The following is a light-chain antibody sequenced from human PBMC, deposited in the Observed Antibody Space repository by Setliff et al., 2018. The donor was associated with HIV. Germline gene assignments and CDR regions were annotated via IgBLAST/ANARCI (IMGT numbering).Light chain of an antibody. J-gene: IGLJ1*01. V-gene: IGLV2-14*01. CDR3: SSYTDSSTLV. CDR2: EVS. Sequence: QSALAQPASVSGSPGQSITISCTGTSSDVGGYNYVSWYQQHPGKAPKLMIYEVSNRPSGVSNRFSGSKSVNTASLTISGLHAEDEGDYYCSSYTDSSTLVFGPGTKVTVL. CDR1: SSDVGGYNY.